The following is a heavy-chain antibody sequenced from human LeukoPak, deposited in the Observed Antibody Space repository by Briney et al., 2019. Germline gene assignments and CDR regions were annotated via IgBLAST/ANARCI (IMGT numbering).Heavy chain of an antibody. CDR1: GGSISTSRYY. J-gene: IGHJ5*02. V-gene: IGHV4-39*01. CDR2: IYFTGST. CDR3: ASAHYPIAAADNWFDP. D-gene: IGHD6-13*01. Sequence: PSETLSLTCTVSGGSISTSRYYWAWIRQPPGKGLEWIGSIYFTGSTYYNPSPKSRVTIAVDTSKNQISLELSSVTAADTAVYYCASAHYPIAAADNWFDPWGQGTLVTVSS.